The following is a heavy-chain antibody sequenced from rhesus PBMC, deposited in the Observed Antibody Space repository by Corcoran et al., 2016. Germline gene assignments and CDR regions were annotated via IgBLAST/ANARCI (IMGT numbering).Heavy chain of an antibody. CDR1: GGSISSSY. CDR3: AKTGSGYSGSWNLFDY. Sequence: QLQLQESGPGLVKPSETLSVTCAVSGGSISSSYWSWIRQAPGKGLGWIVYIYGSGSSPNYNPSLKSPVTLSVDTSKNQLSRKLSAVTTADTAVYYCAKTGSGYSGSWNLFDYWGQGVLVTVSS. CDR2: IYGSGSSP. D-gene: IGHD6-25*01. J-gene: IGHJ4*01. V-gene: IGHV4-169*01.